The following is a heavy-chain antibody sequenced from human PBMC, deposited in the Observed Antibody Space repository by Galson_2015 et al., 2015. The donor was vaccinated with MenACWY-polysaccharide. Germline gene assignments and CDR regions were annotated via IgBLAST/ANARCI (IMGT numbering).Heavy chain of an antibody. Sequence: ALRLSCAVSDVTLRRYVMSWVRQPAGKGLEWVSSVGGSGDGGYSADYVRARFSISRGHSKKTWHLEMTSLRAEDTAIYFCAKDAIAGIVLTPLRIPLQRWGQGTLVAVSS. CDR2: VGGSGDGG. CDR1: DVTLRRYV. V-gene: IGHV3-23*01. CDR3: AKDAIAGIVLTPLRIPLQR. D-gene: IGHD6-13*01. J-gene: IGHJ1*01.